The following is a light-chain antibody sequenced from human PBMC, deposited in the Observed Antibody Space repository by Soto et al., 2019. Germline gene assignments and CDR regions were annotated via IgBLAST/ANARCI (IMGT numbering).Light chain of an antibody. CDR1: SSNIGSNY. V-gene: IGLV1-47*01. CDR2: RNN. CDR3: AAWDDSLSGPNYF. Sequence: QSVLTQPPSASGTPGQRVTISCSGSSSNIGSNYVYWYQQLPGTAPKLLIYRNNQRPSGVPDRFSGSKSGTSASLAISGLRSEDEADYYCAAWDDSLSGPNYFFGTGTKVTVL. J-gene: IGLJ1*01.